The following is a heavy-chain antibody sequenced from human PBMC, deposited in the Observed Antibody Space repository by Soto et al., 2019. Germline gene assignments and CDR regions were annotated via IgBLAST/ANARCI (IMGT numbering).Heavy chain of an antibody. Sequence: EVQLVESGGGLVQPGGSLRLSCAASGFTFSNYWMSWVRQAPGKGLEWVANIKGDGSEKYYVDSMKGRFTISRDNAENSLYLQLSSLRVEDTALYYCARDPRRVGATSDLDYWGQGTLVTVSS. CDR3: ARDPRRVGATSDLDY. J-gene: IGHJ4*02. V-gene: IGHV3-7*01. CDR2: IKGDGSEK. CDR1: GFTFSNYW. D-gene: IGHD1-26*01.